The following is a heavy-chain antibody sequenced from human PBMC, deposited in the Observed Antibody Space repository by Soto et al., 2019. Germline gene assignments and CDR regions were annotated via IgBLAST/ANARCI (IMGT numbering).Heavy chain of an antibody. D-gene: IGHD3-3*01. V-gene: IGHV3-33*01. CDR1: GFTFSSYG. CDR2: IWYDGSNK. Sequence: GGSLRLSCAASGFTFSSYGMHWVRQAPGKGLEWVAVIWYDGSNKYYADSVKGRFTISRDNSKNTLYLQMSSLRAEDTAVYYCARESYYDFWSGYTGPYYYYYGMDVWGQGTTVTVSS. CDR3: ARESYYDFWSGYTGPYYYYYGMDV. J-gene: IGHJ6*02.